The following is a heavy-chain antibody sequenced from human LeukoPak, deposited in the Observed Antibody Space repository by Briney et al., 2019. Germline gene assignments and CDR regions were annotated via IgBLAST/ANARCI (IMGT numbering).Heavy chain of an antibody. Sequence: PSETLSLTCAVYGGSFSGYYWSWIRQPPGKGLEWIGEINHSGSANYNPSLKSRVTISLDTSKNQFSLNLSSVTAADTAVYYCATSVGYSGSYRSFDYWGQGTLVTVSS. J-gene: IGHJ4*02. CDR3: ATSVGYSGSYRSFDY. V-gene: IGHV4-34*01. D-gene: IGHD1-26*01. CDR2: INHSGSA. CDR1: GGSFSGYY.